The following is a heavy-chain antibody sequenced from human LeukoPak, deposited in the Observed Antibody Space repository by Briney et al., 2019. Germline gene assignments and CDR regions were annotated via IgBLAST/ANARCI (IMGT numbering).Heavy chain of an antibody. Sequence: KPLETLSLTCSVSGGSVTSGTYHWGWIRHPPRKGLEGVGSVYFDGGTHYKPSLQSRVTISVDTSKNQFSLRLSSVTAADTALYYCARDHYYDGRGRFDPWGQGTLVTVSS. CDR3: ARDHYYDGRGRFDP. V-gene: IGHV4-39*07. D-gene: IGHD3-16*01. CDR2: VYFDGGT. CDR1: GGSVTSGTYH. J-gene: IGHJ5*02.